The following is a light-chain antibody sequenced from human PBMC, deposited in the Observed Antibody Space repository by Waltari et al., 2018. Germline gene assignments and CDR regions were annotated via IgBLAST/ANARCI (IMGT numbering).Light chain of an antibody. V-gene: IGLV2-14*03. Sequence: QSALAQPAPVSGIPGQSTPISCTGTSLDIGGYNYVSWYQQHPGKAPKVILYDVTYRPSGISNRFSGSKSGNTASLTIYGLQAEDEAYYYCSSYTSNISWVFGGGTKLTVL. J-gene: IGLJ3*02. CDR1: SLDIGGYNY. CDR2: DVT. CDR3: SSYTSNISWV.